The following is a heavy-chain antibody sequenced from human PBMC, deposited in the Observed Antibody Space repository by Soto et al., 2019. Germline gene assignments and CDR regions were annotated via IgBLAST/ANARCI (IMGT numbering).Heavy chain of an antibody. CDR1: GGSFSGYY. CDR3: ARGKTAARYGMDV. CDR2: INHSGST. Sequence: SETLSLTCAVYGGSFSGYYWSWIRQPPGKGLEWIGEINHSGSTNYNPSLKSRVTISVDTSKNQFSLKLSSVTAADTAVYYCARGKTAARYGMDVWGQGTTVTVS. J-gene: IGHJ6*02. D-gene: IGHD6-6*01. V-gene: IGHV4-34*01.